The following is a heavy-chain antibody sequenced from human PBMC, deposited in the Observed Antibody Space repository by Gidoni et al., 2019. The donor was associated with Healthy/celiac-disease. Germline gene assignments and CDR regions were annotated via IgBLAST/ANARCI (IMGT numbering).Heavy chain of an antibody. D-gene: IGHD6-13*01. CDR1: GGSFSGYY. Sequence: QVQLQQWGAGLLKPSETLSLTCAVYGGSFSGYYWRWFRQPPGKGLEWIGEINHSGSTNYNPSLKSRDTISVDTSKNQFSLKLSSVTAADTAVYYCARDSSWAYWGQGTLVTVSS. CDR2: INHSGST. CDR3: ARDSSWAY. V-gene: IGHV4-34*01. J-gene: IGHJ4*02.